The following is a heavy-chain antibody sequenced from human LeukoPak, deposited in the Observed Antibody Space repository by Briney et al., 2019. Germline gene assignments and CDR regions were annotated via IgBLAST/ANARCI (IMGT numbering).Heavy chain of an antibody. D-gene: IGHD3-3*01. CDR2: ISGSGGST. Sequence: PGASLRLSCAASRFSISSYALTWVRQGPRKGLEWVSTISGSGGSTYCADSVKGRFTISRDNSKNTLYLQMNSLRAEDTAVYHCAKAPLYDFWSGCYFDYWGQGILVTVSS. CDR3: AKAPLYDFWSGCYFDY. J-gene: IGHJ4*02. CDR1: RFSISSYA. V-gene: IGHV3-23*01.